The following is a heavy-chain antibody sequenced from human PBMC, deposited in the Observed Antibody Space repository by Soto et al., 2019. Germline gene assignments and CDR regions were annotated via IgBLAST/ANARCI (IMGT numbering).Heavy chain of an antibody. Sequence: ASVKVSCKASGYTFTSYGISWVRQAPGQGLEWMGWISAYNGNTNYARKLQGRVTMTTDTSTSTAYMELRSLRSDDTAVYYCARGDYDFWSGYPDQNWFDPWGQGTLVTVSS. CDR2: ISAYNGNT. CDR3: ARGDYDFWSGYPDQNWFDP. D-gene: IGHD3-3*01. V-gene: IGHV1-18*04. CDR1: GYTFTSYG. J-gene: IGHJ5*02.